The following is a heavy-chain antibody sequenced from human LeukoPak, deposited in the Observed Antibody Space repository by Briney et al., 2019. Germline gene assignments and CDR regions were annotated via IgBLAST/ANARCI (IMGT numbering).Heavy chain of an antibody. V-gene: IGHV4-39*07. D-gene: IGHD3-10*01. CDR1: GGSISSSSYY. CDR3: DVGGYYYGSGSPYAYYFDY. Sequence: PSETLSLTCTVSGGSISSSSYYWGWIRQPPGKGLERIGSIYYSGSTYYNPSLKSRVTISVDTSKNQFSLKLSSVTAADTAVYYCDVGGYYYGSGSPYAYYFDYWGQGTLVTVSS. CDR2: IYYSGST. J-gene: IGHJ4*02.